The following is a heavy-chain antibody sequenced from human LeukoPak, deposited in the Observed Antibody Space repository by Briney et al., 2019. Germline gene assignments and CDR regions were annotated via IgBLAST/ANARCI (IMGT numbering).Heavy chain of an antibody. D-gene: IGHD1-20*01. CDR3: TTHNWDLSFDY. CDR2: IKSKTDGGTT. V-gene: IGHV3-15*01. Sequence: MSGGSLRLSCAASGFTLSNAWMSWVRQAPGKGLEWVGRIKSKTDGGTTDYAAPVKGRFTISRDDSKNTLYLQMNSLKTEDTAVYYCTTHNWDLSFDYWGQGTLVTVSS. J-gene: IGHJ4*02. CDR1: GFTLSNAW.